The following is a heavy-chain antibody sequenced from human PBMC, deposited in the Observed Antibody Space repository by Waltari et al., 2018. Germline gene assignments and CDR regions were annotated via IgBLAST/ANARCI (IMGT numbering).Heavy chain of an antibody. CDR3: ARRARNYYDSSGYYDY. CDR2: IDYSGST. J-gene: IGHJ4*02. D-gene: IGHD3-22*01. Sequence: QVQLQESGPGLVPPSETLSLTCTAPGGYISSSYWSWLRQPPGEGLEWIGYIDYSGSTNYTPPLKSRITISVDTSKNQFSLKLSSVTAADTAVYYGARRARNYYDSSGYYDYWGQGTLVTVSS. CDR1: GGYISSSY. V-gene: IGHV4-59*08.